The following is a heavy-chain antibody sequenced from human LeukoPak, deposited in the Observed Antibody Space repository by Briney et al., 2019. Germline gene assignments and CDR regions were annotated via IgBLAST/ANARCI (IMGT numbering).Heavy chain of an antibody. D-gene: IGHD4-17*01. J-gene: IGHJ4*02. CDR3: AKSYGAHYLFEY. CDR2: ISFDGANK. Sequence: GGSLRLSCAASGFTFSSFGMHWVRQAPGKGLEWVAVISFDGANKYYAASVRGRFTISRDISKKTLFLQMNNLRPVDTAVYFCAKSYGAHYLFEYWGQGTLVTVSS. CDR1: GFTFSSFG. V-gene: IGHV3-30*18.